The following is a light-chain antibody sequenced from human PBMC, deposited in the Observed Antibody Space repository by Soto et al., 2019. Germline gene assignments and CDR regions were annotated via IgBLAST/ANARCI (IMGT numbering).Light chain of an antibody. CDR1: RSNIGRNF. Sequence: QSVLTQSPSASGTPGQRVTISCSGSRSNIGRNFVYWYQHVPGTAPRLLIQRNNERPSWVPDRFSGSKSGTSVSLAISGLRSEDEATYYCAAWDDTRDAQVFGGGTKLTVL. CDR2: RNN. V-gene: IGLV1-47*01. J-gene: IGLJ3*02. CDR3: AAWDDTRDAQV.